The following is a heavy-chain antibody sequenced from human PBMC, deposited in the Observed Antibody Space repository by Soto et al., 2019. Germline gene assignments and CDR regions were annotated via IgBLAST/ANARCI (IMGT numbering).Heavy chain of an antibody. V-gene: IGHV4-31*03. CDR1: GGSISIGGYY. D-gene: IGHD3-22*01. CDR2: IYYSGGT. J-gene: IGHJ4*02. Sequence: LSLTFTVSGGSISIGGYYWSWIRQHPGKGLEWIGYIYYSGGTYYNPSLKSRVTISVDTSKNQFSLKLSSVTAADTAVYYCARGLYYDSSDYYFDYWGQGTLVTVSS. CDR3: ARGLYYDSSDYYFDY.